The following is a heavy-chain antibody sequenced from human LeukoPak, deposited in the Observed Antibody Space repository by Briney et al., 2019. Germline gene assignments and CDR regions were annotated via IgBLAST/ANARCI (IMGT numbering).Heavy chain of an antibody. CDR2: IYTSGST. D-gene: IGHD2-21*02. CDR1: GYSISSGYD. V-gene: IGHV4-38-2*02. CDR3: AREWVYCGGDCYYDY. J-gene: IGHJ4*02. Sequence: SETLSLTCTVSGYSISSGYDWGWIRQPPGKGLEWIGRIYTSGSTNYNPSLKSRVTMSVDMSKNQFSLKLSSVTAADTAVYYCAREWVYCGGDCYYDYWGQGTLVTVSS.